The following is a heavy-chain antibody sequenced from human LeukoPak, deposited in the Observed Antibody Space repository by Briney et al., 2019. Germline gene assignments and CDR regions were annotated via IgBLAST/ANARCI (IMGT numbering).Heavy chain of an antibody. Sequence: PGGSLRLSCAASGFTFSSYWMSWVRQAPGKGLAWVANINQDESSKYYEDSVKGRLTISRDNAKNSLYLQMNSLRAEDTAVYYCARDSSPDYWGQGTLVTVSS. CDR2: INQDESSK. D-gene: IGHD6-13*01. CDR3: ARDSSPDY. V-gene: IGHV3-7*01. J-gene: IGHJ4*02. CDR1: GFTFSSYW.